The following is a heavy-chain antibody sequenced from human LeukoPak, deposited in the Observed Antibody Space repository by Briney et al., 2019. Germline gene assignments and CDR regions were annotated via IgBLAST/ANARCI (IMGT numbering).Heavy chain of an antibody. CDR3: AKYGNSGWVIDN. D-gene: IGHD6-19*01. CDR2: IYYTGAT. Sequence: PSETLSLTCTVSGGSIGSNYWTSIRQPPGKGLEYIGYIYYTGATNYNPSLKSRVTISVDTSKNQFSLKMTSVTAADTAVYFCAKYGNSGWVIDNWGQGTLVTVSS. V-gene: IGHV4-59*08. CDR1: GGSIGSNY. J-gene: IGHJ4*02.